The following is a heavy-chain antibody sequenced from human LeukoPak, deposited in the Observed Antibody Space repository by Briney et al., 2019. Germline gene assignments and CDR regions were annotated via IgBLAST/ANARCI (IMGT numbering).Heavy chain of an antibody. CDR1: GGSISSHY. CDR3: ARDGDCSSTSCLAEYFQH. J-gene: IGHJ1*01. D-gene: IGHD2-2*01. Sequence: KPSETLTLTCTVSGGSISSHYWSWIRQPPGKGPERIGYIYYSGSTNYNPSLKSRVTISVDTSKNPFSLKLSSVPAADTAVYYCARDGDCSSTSCLAEYFQHWGQGTLVTVSS. CDR2: IYYSGST. V-gene: IGHV4-59*11.